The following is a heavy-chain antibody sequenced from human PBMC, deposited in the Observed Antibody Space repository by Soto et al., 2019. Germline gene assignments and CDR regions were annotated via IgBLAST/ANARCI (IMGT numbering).Heavy chain of an antibody. CDR3: AKDHGSSWYEIDY. Sequence: EVQLLASWGGLVQTGGSLRLSCAASGLTFSNYAVTWVRQDPGTGLEWVSTISGSGGSTYYADSVKGRFTISRDNSKNTLYLQMNSLRAEDTAVYYCAKDHGSSWYEIDYWGQGTLVTVSS. CDR2: ISGSGGST. J-gene: IGHJ4*02. D-gene: IGHD6-13*01. V-gene: IGHV3-23*01. CDR1: GLTFSNYA.